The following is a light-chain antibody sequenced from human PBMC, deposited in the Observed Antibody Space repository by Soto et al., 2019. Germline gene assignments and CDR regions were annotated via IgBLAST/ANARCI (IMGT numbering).Light chain of an antibody. CDR3: QQFGSSPGFT. CDR2: GAS. Sequence: EIVLTQSPGTLSLSPGERATLSCRASQSINSRYLAWYQQKPGQAPRLLIYGASSRATGIPDRFCGSGSGTDFSLTISRLEPEDLAVYYCQQFGSSPGFTFGPGTKVDIK. CDR1: QSINSRY. J-gene: IGKJ3*01. V-gene: IGKV3-20*01.